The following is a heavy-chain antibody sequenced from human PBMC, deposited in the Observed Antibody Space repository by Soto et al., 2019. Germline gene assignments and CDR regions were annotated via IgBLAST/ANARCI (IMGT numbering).Heavy chain of an antibody. CDR2: ISGSGGST. J-gene: IGHJ4*02. Sequence: PGGSLRLSCAASGFTFSSYAMSWVRQAPGKGLEWVSAISGSGGSTYYADSVKGRFTISRDNSKNTLYLQMNSLRAEDTAVYYCAKEIDMITFGGVIVTNWGQGTLVTVSS. V-gene: IGHV3-23*01. CDR3: AKEIDMITFGGVIVTN. D-gene: IGHD3-16*02. CDR1: GFTFSSYA.